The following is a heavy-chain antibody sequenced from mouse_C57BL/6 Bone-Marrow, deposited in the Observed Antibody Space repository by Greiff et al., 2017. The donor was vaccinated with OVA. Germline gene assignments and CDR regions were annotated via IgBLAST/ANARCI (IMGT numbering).Heavy chain of an antibody. J-gene: IGHJ3*01. CDR3: ARETAQAAAWCAY. Sequence: EVMLVESGGGLVKPGGSLKLSCAASGFTFSSYAMSWVRQTPEKRLEWVATISDGGSYTYYPDNVKGRFTISRDNAKNNLYLQMSHLKSEDTAMYYCARETAQAAAWCAYWGQGTLVTVSA. CDR2: ISDGGSYT. CDR1: GFTFSSYA. V-gene: IGHV5-4*01. D-gene: IGHD3-2*02.